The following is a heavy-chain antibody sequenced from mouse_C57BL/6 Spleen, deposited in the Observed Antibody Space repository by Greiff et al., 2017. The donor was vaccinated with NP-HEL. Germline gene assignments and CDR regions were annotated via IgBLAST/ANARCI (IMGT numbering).Heavy chain of an antibody. D-gene: IGHD1-1*01. Sequence: EVQLQQSGAELVRPGASVKLSCTASGFNIKDYYMHWVKQRPEQGLEWIGRIDPEDGDTEYAPKFQGKATMTADPSSNTAYLQLSSLTSEDTAVYYCTTSPYYGSSYWYFDVWGTGTTVTVSS. CDR1: GFNIKDYY. J-gene: IGHJ1*03. CDR2: IDPEDGDT. CDR3: TTSPYYGSSYWYFDV. V-gene: IGHV14-1*01.